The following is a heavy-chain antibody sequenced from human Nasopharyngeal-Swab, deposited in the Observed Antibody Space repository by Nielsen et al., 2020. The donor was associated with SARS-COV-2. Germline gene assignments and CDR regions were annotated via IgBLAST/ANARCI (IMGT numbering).Heavy chain of an antibody. V-gene: IGHV4-59*01. CDR1: GGSISSYY. J-gene: IGHJ6*02. Sequence: SETRSLTCTVSGGSISSYYWSWIRKPPGKGLDWIGYMDYSGSTKYNTALKSRVTISVDRSKNQFSLRLSSVTAADTAVYYCARRYFDSLYGMEVWGQGTTVTVSS. D-gene: IGHD3-9*01. CDR3: ARRYFDSLYGMEV. CDR2: MDYSGST.